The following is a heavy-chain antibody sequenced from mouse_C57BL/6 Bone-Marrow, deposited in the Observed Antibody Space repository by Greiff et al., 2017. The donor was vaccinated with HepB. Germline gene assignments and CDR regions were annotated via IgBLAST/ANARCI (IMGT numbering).Heavy chain of an antibody. D-gene: IGHD2-4*01. CDR2: IDPENGDT. V-gene: IGHV14-4*01. CDR1: GFNIKDDY. J-gene: IGHJ2*01. Sequence: VQLQQSGAELVRPGDSVKLSCTASGFNIKDDYMHWVKQRPEQGREWVGWIDPENGDTEYASKFQGKATITEATSSNTAYLQLSSLTSEDTDVYYCTTLWSTMITTYYFDYWGQGTTLTVSS. CDR3: TTLWSTMITTYYFDY.